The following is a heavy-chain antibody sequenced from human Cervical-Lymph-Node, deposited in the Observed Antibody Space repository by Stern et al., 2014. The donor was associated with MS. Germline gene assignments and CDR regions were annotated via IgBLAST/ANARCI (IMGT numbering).Heavy chain of an antibody. CDR2: ISSRGSYI. V-gene: IGHV3-21*01. J-gene: IGHJ4*02. CDR1: GFTFSSYT. D-gene: IGHD2-15*01. Sequence: EVQLEESGGGLVKPGGSLRLSCAASGFTFSSYTMNWVRQGPGKGLEWVSSISSRGSYIHYADSMKGRFTISRDNAKTSLYLQMNSLGAEDTAVYYCARGYCSGGTCYDEDYFFDYWGQGTLVTVSS. CDR3: ARGYCSGGTCYDEDYFFDY.